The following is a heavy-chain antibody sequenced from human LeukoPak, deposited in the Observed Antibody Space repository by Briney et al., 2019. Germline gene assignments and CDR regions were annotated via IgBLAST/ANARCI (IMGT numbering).Heavy chain of an antibody. CDR3: AKRVRANAGPTHS. CDR1: GFTFSDSA. J-gene: IGHJ4*02. CDR2: ISGDGINT. V-gene: IGHV3-23*01. Sequence: GGSLRLSCAATGFTFSDSAMIWVRQAPGKGLEWVSGISGDGINTYYADSVKARFTISRDNSRNTLFLQMDGLRAEDTAVYYCAKRVRANAGPTHSWGQGTLASVSS. D-gene: IGHD1-26*01.